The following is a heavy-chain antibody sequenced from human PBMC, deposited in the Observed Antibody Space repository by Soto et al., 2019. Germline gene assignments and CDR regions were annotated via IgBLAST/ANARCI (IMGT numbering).Heavy chain of an antibody. Sequence: GESLKISCKGSGYSFTSYWIGWVRQMPGKGLEWMGIIYPGDSDTRYSPSFQGQVTISADKSISTAYLQWSSPKASDTAMYYCARRPVTGGSYYNWFDPWGQGTLVTVSS. CDR3: ARRPVTGGSYYNWFDP. CDR2: IYPGDSDT. CDR1: GYSFTSYW. V-gene: IGHV5-51*01. D-gene: IGHD1-26*01. J-gene: IGHJ5*02.